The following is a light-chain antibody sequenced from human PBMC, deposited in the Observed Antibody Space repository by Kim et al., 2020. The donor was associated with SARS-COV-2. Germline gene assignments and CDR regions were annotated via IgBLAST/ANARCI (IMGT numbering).Light chain of an antibody. J-gene: IGKJ2*01. CDR2: GAS. CDR1: QSVSSSY. V-gene: IGKV3-20*01. Sequence: SPGERAILSCRDSQSVSSSYLAWYQQKPGQAPRLLIYGASSRATGIPYRFSGSGSGTDFTLTISRLEPEDFAVYYCQQYGSSPMYTFGQGTKLEI. CDR3: QQYGSSPMYT.